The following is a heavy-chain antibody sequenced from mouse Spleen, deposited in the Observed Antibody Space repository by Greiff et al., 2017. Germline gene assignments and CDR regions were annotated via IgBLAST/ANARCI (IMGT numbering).Heavy chain of an antibody. D-gene: IGHD4-1*01. V-gene: IGHV1-19*01. J-gene: IGHJ2*01. CDR3: ARRLGRDFFDY. CDR1: GYTFTDYY. Sequence: EVKLQQSGPVLVKPGASVKMSCKASGYTFTDYYMNWVKQSHGKSLEWIGVINPYNGGTSYNQKFKGKATLTVDKSSSTAYMELNSLTSEDSAVYYCARRLGRDFFDYWGQGTTLTVSS. CDR2: INPYNGGT.